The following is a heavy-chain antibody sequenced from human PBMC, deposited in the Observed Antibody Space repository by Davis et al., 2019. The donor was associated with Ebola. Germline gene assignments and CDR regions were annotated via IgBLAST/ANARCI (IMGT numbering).Heavy chain of an antibody. CDR1: GGSISSSSYY. CDR3: ARDRGYGDAFDI. Sequence: MPSETLSLTCTVSGGSISSSSYYWSWIRQPPGKGLEWIGYIYYSGSTNYNPSLKSRVTISVDTSKNQFSLKLSSVTAADTAVYYCARDRGYGDAFDIWGQGTMVTVSS. D-gene: IGHD5-12*01. V-gene: IGHV4-61*01. J-gene: IGHJ3*02. CDR2: IYYSGST.